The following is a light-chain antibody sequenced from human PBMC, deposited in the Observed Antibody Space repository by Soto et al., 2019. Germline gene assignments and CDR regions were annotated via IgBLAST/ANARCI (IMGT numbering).Light chain of an antibody. CDR3: SSHSSSSTLVV. J-gene: IGLJ2*01. CDR1: CSDVGGYNY. V-gene: IGLV2-14*03. CDR2: DVN. Sequence: QSVLTQPASMSGSPGQSITISCTGTCSDVGGYNYVSWYRQHPGKAPKLMIYDVNNRPSGVSNRFSGSKSGNTASLTISGLQAEDEADYYCSSHSSSSTLVVFGGGTKLTVL.